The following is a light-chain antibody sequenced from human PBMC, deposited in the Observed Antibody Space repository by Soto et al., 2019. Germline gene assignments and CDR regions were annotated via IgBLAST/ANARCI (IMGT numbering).Light chain of an antibody. CDR1: QGISSY. J-gene: IGKJ5*01. V-gene: IGKV1-9*01. CDR2: ASS. Sequence: DIQLTQSPSFLSASVGDRVTISCRASQGISSYLAWYQQTPGKAPKLLLYASSTLQSGVPSRFSGSGSGTEFTLTFGSLQPEDFATYYCQQLNTFPVTFGQGTRLDI. CDR3: QQLNTFPVT.